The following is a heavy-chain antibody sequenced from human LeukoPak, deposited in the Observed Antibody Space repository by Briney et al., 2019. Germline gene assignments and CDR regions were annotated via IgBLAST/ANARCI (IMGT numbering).Heavy chain of an antibody. CDR2: IHYSGRS. J-gene: IGHJ2*01. CDR3: ARDQTTVTTAAWYFDL. V-gene: IGHV4-59*01. Sequence: SGTLSLTCTVSGGSISTYYWSWIRQPPGKGLEWVGSIHYSGRSNSNPSLTGRLTISVDTSKNQFSLKLSSVTASDTAVYYCARDQTTVTTAAWYFDLWGRGTLVTVSS. CDR1: GGSISTYY. D-gene: IGHD4-17*01.